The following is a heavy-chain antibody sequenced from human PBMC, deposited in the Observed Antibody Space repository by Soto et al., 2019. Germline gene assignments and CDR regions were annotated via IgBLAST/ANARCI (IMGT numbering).Heavy chain of an antibody. V-gene: IGHV4-59*01. CDR1: GGSISSYY. CDR3: ARDRVDTAMALDY. J-gene: IGHJ4*02. CDR2: IYYSGST. Sequence: PSETLSLTCTVSGGSISSYYWIWIRQPPGKGLEWIGYIYYSGSTNYNPSLKSRVTISVDTSKNQFSLKLSSVTAADTAVYYCARDRVDTAMALDYWGQGTLVTVSS. D-gene: IGHD5-18*01.